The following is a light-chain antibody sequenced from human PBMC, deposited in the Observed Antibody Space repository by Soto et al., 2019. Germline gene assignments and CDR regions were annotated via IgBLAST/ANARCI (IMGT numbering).Light chain of an antibody. CDR3: QQYDSSPVT. V-gene: IGKV3-20*01. Sequence: EIVLTQSPGTLSLSPGERATLSCRASQSVSSSYLAWYQQKPGQAPRLLIYGASSRATGIPDRFSGSGSGTDFTLTISRLETEDFVVYYCQQYDSSPVTFGPGTKVEIK. CDR2: GAS. CDR1: QSVSSSY. J-gene: IGKJ1*01.